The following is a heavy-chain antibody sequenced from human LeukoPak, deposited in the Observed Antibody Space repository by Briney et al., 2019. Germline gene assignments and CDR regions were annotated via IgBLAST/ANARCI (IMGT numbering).Heavy chain of an antibody. D-gene: IGHD3-22*01. Sequence: GESLKISCQASGYSFMTYWIGWVRQMPGKGLEWMAIIYPGDSDTKYSPSFQDQVTISADKSIDTAYLHWRSLKASDTAMYYCARLSMIDTFDIWGLGTVVTVSS. V-gene: IGHV5-51*01. CDR3: ARLSMIDTFDI. J-gene: IGHJ3*02. CDR2: IYPGDSDT. CDR1: GYSFMTYW.